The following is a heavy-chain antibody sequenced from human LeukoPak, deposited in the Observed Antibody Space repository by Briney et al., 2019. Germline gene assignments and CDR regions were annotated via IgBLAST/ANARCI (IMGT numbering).Heavy chain of an antibody. J-gene: IGHJ3*02. Sequence: GGSLRLSCAASGFTFSSYSMNWVRQAPGKGLEWVSSISSSSSYIYYADSVKGRFTISRDNAKNSLYLQMNSLRAEDTAVYYWAREGYDSSGRDAFDIWGQGTMVTVSS. CDR1: GFTFSSYS. CDR2: ISSSSSYI. CDR3: AREGYDSSGRDAFDI. D-gene: IGHD3-22*01. V-gene: IGHV3-21*01.